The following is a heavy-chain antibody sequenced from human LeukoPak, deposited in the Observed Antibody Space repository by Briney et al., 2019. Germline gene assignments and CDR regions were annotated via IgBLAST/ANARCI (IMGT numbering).Heavy chain of an antibody. CDR2: IVPIFGTA. CDR1: GGTFSSYA. D-gene: IGHD2-15*01. Sequence: SVKVSCKASGGTFSSYAISWVRQAPGQGLEWMGRIVPIFGTANYAQKFQGRVTITTDESTSTAYMELSSLRSEDTAVYYCARGTRRYCSGGSCYSGWGQGTLVTVSS. J-gene: IGHJ4*02. CDR3: ARGTRRYCSGGSCYSG. V-gene: IGHV1-69*05.